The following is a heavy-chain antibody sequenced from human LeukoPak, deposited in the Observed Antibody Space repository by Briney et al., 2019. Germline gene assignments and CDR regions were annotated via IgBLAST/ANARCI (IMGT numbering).Heavy chain of an antibody. Sequence: GGSLRLSCAASGFTFSSYAMSWVRQVPGKGLEWVSVISGSGDNTYYADSVKGRFTISRDNSKNTLYLQMNSLRAEDTAVYYCARDRAGDPYYYYGMDVWGQGTTVTVSS. V-gene: IGHV3-23*01. CDR1: GFTFSSYA. J-gene: IGHJ6*02. CDR3: ARDRAGDPYYYYGMDV. D-gene: IGHD4-17*01. CDR2: ISGSGDNT.